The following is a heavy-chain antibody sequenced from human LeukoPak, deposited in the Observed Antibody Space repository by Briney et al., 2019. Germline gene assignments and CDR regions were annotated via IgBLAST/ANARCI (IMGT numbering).Heavy chain of an antibody. D-gene: IGHD6-19*01. J-gene: IGHJ4*02. V-gene: IGHV4-34*01. Sequence: SETLSLTCAVYGGSFSGYYWSWIRQPPGNGLEWIGEINHSGSTNYNPSLKSRVTMSVDTSKNQFSLKLSSVTAADTAVYYCARCVKAVSGWAFDYWGQGTLVTVSS. CDR3: ARCVKAVSGWAFDY. CDR1: GGSFSGYY. CDR2: INHSGST.